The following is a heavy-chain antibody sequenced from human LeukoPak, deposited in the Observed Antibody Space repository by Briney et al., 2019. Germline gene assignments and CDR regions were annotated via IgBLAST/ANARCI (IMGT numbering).Heavy chain of an antibody. CDR3: ARDWEYGMDV. CDR2: ISYDGSNK. J-gene: IGHJ6*02. CDR1: GFTFSSYG. D-gene: IGHD1-26*01. Sequence: GGSLRLSCAASGFTFSSYGMHWARQAPGKGLEWMAVISYDGSNKYSADSVKGRFTISRDNSKNSLYLQMNSLRAGDTAVYYCARDWEYGMDVWGQGTTVTVSS. V-gene: IGHV3-30*03.